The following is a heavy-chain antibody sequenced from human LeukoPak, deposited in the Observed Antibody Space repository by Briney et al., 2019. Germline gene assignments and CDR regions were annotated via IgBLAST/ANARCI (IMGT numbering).Heavy chain of an antibody. CDR3: ARTENYIPEDWFDP. V-gene: IGHV4-59*08. CDR2: ISYSGST. J-gene: IGHJ5*02. CDR1: GGSISSYY. Sequence: SETLSLTCTVSGGSISSYYWNWIRQPPGKGLEWIGYISYSGSTNYNPSLQSRVTISVDMSKNEFSLKLSSVTAADTAVYYCARTENYIPEDWFDPWGQGTLVTVSS. D-gene: IGHD5-24*01.